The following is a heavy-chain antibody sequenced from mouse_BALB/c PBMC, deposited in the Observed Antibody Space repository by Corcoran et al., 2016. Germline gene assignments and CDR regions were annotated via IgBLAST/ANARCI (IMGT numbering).Heavy chain of an antibody. CDR1: GFNIKDTY. Sequence: EVQLQQSGAELVKPGASVKLSCTASGFNIKDTYMHWVKQRPEQGLEWIGRIDPANGNTKYDPKFQGKATITADTSSNTAYLQLSSLTSEETAVYYCARWDWYFDGWGAGTTVTVSS. J-gene: IGHJ1*01. CDR2: IDPANGNT. V-gene: IGHV14-3*02. CDR3: ARWDWYFDG.